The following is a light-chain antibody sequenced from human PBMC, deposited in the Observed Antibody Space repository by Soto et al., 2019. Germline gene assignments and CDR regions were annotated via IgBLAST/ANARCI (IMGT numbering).Light chain of an antibody. CDR3: QQYISYRS. Sequence: DIQMTQSPSTLSASVGDRVTITCRASQSISNWLAWYQQKPGKAPKVLIYDASSLESGVPSRFSGSGSGTEFTLTISSLQPDDIANYYCQQYISYRSFGQGTKVDIK. CDR2: DAS. V-gene: IGKV1-5*01. J-gene: IGKJ1*01. CDR1: QSISNW.